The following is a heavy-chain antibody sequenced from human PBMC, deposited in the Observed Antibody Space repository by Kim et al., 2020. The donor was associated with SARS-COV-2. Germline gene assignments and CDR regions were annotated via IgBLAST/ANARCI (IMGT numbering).Heavy chain of an antibody. CDR2: IDGGSRTI. Sequence: GGSLRLSCAASGFTFSSYEMNWVRQAPGKGLEWISYIDGGSRTISYADSVKGRFTVSRDNAKNSVFLQMNSLRSEDTAVYYCARGFGKANYYYSMDVWGKGTTVTVSS. D-gene: IGHD3-10*01. CDR3: ARGFGKANYYYSMDV. V-gene: IGHV3-48*03. CDR1: GFTFSSYE. J-gene: IGHJ6*03.